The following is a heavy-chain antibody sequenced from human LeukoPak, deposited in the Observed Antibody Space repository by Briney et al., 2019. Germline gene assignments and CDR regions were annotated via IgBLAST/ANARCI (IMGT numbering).Heavy chain of an antibody. J-gene: IGHJ6*02. Sequence: GASVKVSCKASGYTFTSYAMHWVRQAPGQRLEWMGRINPNSGGTDYAQNFQGRVTMTRDTSISTAYMELSRLTFDDTAVYYCARLYCSSTSCSWADGMDVWGQGTTVTVSS. CDR2: INPNSGGT. CDR3: ARLYCSSTSCSWADGMDV. V-gene: IGHV1-2*06. CDR1: GYTFTSYA. D-gene: IGHD2-2*01.